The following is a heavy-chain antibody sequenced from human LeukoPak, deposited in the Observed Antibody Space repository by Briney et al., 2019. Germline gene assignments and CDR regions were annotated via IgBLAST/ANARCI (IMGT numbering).Heavy chain of an antibody. CDR2: IWYDGSNK. Sequence: GGSLRLSCAASGFTFSSYGMHWVRQAPGKGLEWVADIWYDGSNKYYADSVKGRFTISRDNSKNTLYLQMNSLRAEDTAVYYCARGQAEQQLGYWGQGTLVTVSS. CDR1: GFTFSSYG. D-gene: IGHD6-13*01. J-gene: IGHJ4*02. CDR3: ARGQAEQQLGY. V-gene: IGHV3-33*01.